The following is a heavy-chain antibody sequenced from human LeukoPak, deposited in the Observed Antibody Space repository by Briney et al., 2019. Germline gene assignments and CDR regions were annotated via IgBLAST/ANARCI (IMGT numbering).Heavy chain of an antibody. CDR1: GFTFSSYW. J-gene: IGHJ5*01. D-gene: IGHD6-25*01. V-gene: IGHV3-7*04. CDR2: IKEDGSEK. Sequence: PGGSLRLSCAAPGFTFSSYWMSWVRQAPGKGLEWVANIKEDGSEKYYVDSVKGRFTISRDNAKKSLYLQMNSLRAEDTAVYYCARDRGRNWFDSLGQGTLVTVSS. CDR3: ARDRGRNWFDS.